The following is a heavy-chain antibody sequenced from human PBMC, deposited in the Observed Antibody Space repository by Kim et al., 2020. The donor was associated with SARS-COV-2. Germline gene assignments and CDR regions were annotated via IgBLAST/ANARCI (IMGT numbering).Heavy chain of an antibody. D-gene: IGHD6-19*01. CDR3: ARHKGSGWLDKYYYYYGMDV. CDR2: IYYSGST. J-gene: IGHJ6*02. CDR1: GGSISSYY. V-gene: IGHV4-59*08. Sequence: SETLSLTCTVSGGSISSYYWSWIRQPPGKGLEWIGYIYYSGSTNYNPSPKSRVTISVDTSKNQFSLKLSSVTAADTAVYYCARHKGSGWLDKYYYYYGMDVGGQGATVTVSS.